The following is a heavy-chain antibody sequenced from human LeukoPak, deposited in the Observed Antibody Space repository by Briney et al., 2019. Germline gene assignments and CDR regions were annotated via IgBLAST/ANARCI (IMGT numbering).Heavy chain of an antibody. CDR2: IYHSGNT. Sequence: SETLSLTCAVSGGPMSSGGYSWSWIRQPPGKGLEFIGYIYHSGNTYYIPSLKSRVTISVDRSKNQLSLKLTSVTAADTAVYFCAKMSSSSNWFDPWGQGTLVTVSS. D-gene: IGHD6-6*01. CDR3: AKMSSSSNWFDP. V-gene: IGHV4-30-2*01. J-gene: IGHJ5*02. CDR1: GGPMSSGGYS.